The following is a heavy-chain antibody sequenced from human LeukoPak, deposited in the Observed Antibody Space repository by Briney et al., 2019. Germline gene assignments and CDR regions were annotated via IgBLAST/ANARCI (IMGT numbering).Heavy chain of an antibody. J-gene: IGHJ4*02. V-gene: IGHV3-30*04. CDR3: ARAITWIQLRSSPLDY. CDR2: ISYDGSNK. CDR1: GFTFSSYA. D-gene: IGHD5-18*01. Sequence: GGSLRLSCAASGFTFSSYAMHWVRQAPGKGLEWVAVISYDGSNKYYADSVKGRFTISRDNSKNTLYLQMNSLRAEDTAVYYCARAITWIQLRSSPLDYWGQGTLVTVSS.